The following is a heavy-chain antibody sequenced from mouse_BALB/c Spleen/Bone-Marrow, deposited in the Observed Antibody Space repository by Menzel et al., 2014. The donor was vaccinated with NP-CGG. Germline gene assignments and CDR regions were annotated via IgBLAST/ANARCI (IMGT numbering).Heavy chain of an antibody. V-gene: IGHV1-26*01. CDR2: INPINGDT. D-gene: IGHD2-3*01. J-gene: IGHJ1*01. CDR3: AMGVRLYWYFDV. CDR1: GYIFTDYY. Sequence: VQLQQSGPELVKPGASVKMSCKASGYIFTDYYMKRVKQSHGKSLEWIGDINPINGDTFYNQKFKGKATLTVDRSSSTAYMQLDSLTSEDSAVYYCAMGVRLYWYFDVWGAGTTVTVSS.